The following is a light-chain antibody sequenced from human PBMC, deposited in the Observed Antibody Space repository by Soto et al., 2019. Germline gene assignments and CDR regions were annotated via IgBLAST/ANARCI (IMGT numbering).Light chain of an antibody. CDR3: QQYNNWPLT. CDR1: QSINNN. V-gene: IGKV3-15*01. J-gene: IGKJ4*01. Sequence: EIVMTQSPATLSVSPGERATLSCRASQSINNNLAWYQQKPGQGPRLLIYGASSRATGIPARFSGSGSGTGFTLTFSSLQSEDFAIYYCQQYNNWPLTFGGGTKVEIK. CDR2: GAS.